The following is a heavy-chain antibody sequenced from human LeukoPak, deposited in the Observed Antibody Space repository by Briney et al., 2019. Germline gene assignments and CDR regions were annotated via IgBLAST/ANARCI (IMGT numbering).Heavy chain of an antibody. D-gene: IGHD2-2*02. CDR2: INPNSGGT. J-gene: IGHJ4*02. CDR1: GYTFTGYY. V-gene: IGHV1-2*02. Sequence: ASVKVSCKASGYTFTGYYMHWVRQAPGQGLEWMGWINPNSGGTNYAQKFQGRVTMTRDTSISTAYMELSRLRSDDTAVYYCARGAIVVVPAAIGGNDYWGQGTLVTVSS. CDR3: ARGAIVVVPAAIGGNDY.